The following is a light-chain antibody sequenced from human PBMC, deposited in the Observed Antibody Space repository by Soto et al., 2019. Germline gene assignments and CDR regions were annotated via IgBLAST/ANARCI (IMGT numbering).Light chain of an antibody. V-gene: IGLV2-11*01. CDR3: CSYAGSYSYA. CDR2: DVN. Sequence: QSALTQPRSVSGSPGQSVTISCTGTSSDVGGFNSVSWYQQHPGKAPKLMIYDVNKRPSGVPDRFSGSKSGSTASLTISGLQAEDEADHYCCSYAGSYSYAFATGTKLTVL. CDR1: SSDVGGFNS. J-gene: IGLJ1*01.